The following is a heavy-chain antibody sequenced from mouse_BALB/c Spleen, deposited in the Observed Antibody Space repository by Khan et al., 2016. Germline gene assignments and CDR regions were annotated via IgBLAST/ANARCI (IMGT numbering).Heavy chain of an antibody. Sequence: VQLKQSGAELVKPGASVKLSCTASGFNIKDTYMHWVKQRPEQGLEWIGRIDPAHGNTKYDPKFQGKATITADTSSNTAYLQLSSLTSEETAVYYCASYYGNSGYAMDYWGQGTSVTVSS. V-gene: IGHV14-3*02. CDR2: IDPAHGNT. D-gene: IGHD2-10*01. J-gene: IGHJ4*01. CDR3: ASYYGNSGYAMDY. CDR1: GFNIKDTY.